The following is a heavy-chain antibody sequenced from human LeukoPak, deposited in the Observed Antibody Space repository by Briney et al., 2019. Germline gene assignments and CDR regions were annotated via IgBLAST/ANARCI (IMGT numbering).Heavy chain of an antibody. Sequence: GGSLRLSCAASGFTFSSYAMSWVRQAPGKGLEWVSAISGSGGSTYYADSVKGRFTISRDNSKDTLYLQMNRLRAEDTAVYYCAKRGAITITTYYFDYWGQGTLVTVSS. CDR1: GFTFSSYA. D-gene: IGHD3-10*01. V-gene: IGHV3-23*01. J-gene: IGHJ4*02. CDR2: ISGSGGST. CDR3: AKRGAITITTYYFDY.